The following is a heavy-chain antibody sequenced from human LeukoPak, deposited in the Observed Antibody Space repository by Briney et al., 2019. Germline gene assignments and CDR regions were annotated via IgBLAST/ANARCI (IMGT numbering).Heavy chain of an antibody. CDR3: VKDGVDYDFWSGYYYLDY. CDR1: GFTFSTDA. V-gene: IGHV3-64D*06. D-gene: IGHD3-3*01. CDR2: ISSNGGST. J-gene: IGHJ4*02. Sequence: PGGSLRLSCSASGFTFSTDAMHWVRQAPGKGLEYVSAISSNGGSTYYADSVKGRFTISGDNSKNTLYLQMSSLRAEDTAVYYCVKDGVDYDFWSGYYYLDYWGQGTLVTVSS.